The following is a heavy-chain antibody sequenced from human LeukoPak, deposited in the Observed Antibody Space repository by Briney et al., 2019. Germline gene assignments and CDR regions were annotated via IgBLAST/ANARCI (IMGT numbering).Heavy chain of an antibody. CDR2: IKQDGSEK. CDR3: ARDPSDYYGSGSYALHYFDY. D-gene: IGHD3-10*01. Sequence: GGSLRLSCAASGFTFSSYWMSWVRQAPGKGLEWVANIKQDGSEKYYVDSVKGRFTISRDNAKNSLYLQMNSLRAEDTAVYYCARDPSDYYGSGSYALHYFDYWGQGTLVTASS. CDR1: GFTFSSYW. J-gene: IGHJ4*02. V-gene: IGHV3-7*01.